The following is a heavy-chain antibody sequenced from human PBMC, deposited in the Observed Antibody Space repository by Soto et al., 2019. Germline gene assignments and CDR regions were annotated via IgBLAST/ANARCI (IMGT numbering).Heavy chain of an antibody. Sequence: EVQLVESGGGLVKPGESLRLSCAASGFTFSNAWMNWVRQAPGKGLEWVGLIKSKTDGGTIDYPAPVEGRFIISRDDSRNTLYLQMNSLKTEDTAVYYCTTAHPRGPDYWGQGTLVTVSS. D-gene: IGHD5-12*01. CDR1: GFTFSNAW. V-gene: IGHV3-15*01. J-gene: IGHJ4*02. CDR3: TTAHPRGPDY. CDR2: IKSKTDGGTI.